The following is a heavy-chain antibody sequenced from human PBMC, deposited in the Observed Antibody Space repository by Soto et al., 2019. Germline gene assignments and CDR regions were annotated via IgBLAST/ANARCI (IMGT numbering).Heavy chain of an antibody. CDR2: ISAYNGNT. D-gene: IGHD3-10*01. Sequence: QVQLVQSGAEVKKPGASVKVSCKASGYTFTSYGISWVRQAPGQGLEWMGWISAYNGNTNYAQKLQGRVTMTTDTSTPTAFMELRSLRSLDTAVYYCASSYYVSATPYYYGMDVWGQGTTVTVSS. V-gene: IGHV1-18*01. CDR1: GYTFTSYG. J-gene: IGHJ6*02. CDR3: ASSYYVSATPYYYGMDV.